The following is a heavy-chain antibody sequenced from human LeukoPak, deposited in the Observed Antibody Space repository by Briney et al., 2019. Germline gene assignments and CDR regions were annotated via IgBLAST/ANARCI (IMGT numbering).Heavy chain of an antibody. CDR2: INHSGST. D-gene: IGHD3-10*01. CDR1: GGSFSGYY. J-gene: IGHJ6*03. CDR3: ARALPGRYYYYMDV. V-gene: IGHV4-34*01. Sequence: SETLSLTCAVYGGSFSGYYWSWIRQPPGKGLEWIGEINHSGSTNYNPSLKSRVTISADTSKNQFSLKLSSVTAADTAVYYCARALPGRYYYYMDVWGKGTTVTVSS.